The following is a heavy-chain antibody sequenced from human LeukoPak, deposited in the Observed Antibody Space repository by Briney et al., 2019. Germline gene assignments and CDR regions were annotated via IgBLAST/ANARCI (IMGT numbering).Heavy chain of an antibody. Sequence: SVKVSCKASGGTFSSYAISWVRQAPGQGLEWMGRIIPILGIANHAQKFQGRVTITADKSTSTAYMELSSLRSEDTAVYYCASWAAAGTLPGYWGQGTLVTVSS. J-gene: IGHJ4*02. CDR1: GGTFSSYA. V-gene: IGHV1-69*04. CDR3: ASWAAAGTLPGY. D-gene: IGHD6-13*01. CDR2: IIPILGIA.